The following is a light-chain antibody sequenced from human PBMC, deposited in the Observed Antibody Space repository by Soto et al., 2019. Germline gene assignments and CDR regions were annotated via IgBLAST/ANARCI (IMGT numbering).Light chain of an antibody. CDR1: QSISSW. Sequence: DIQMTQSPSTLSAAVGYRVTITCRASQSISSWFAWYKQKPGKGPKLLIYDASSLESGVRSRFSVSGSGTEFTLTISSLQPDDFATYYCQHYNSYSEAFGQGTKVDTK. CDR3: QHYNSYSEA. CDR2: DAS. V-gene: IGKV1-5*01. J-gene: IGKJ1*01.